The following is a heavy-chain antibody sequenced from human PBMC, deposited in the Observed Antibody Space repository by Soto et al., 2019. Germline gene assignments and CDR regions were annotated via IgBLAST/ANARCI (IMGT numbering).Heavy chain of an antibody. J-gene: IGHJ4*02. CDR2: ISYDGSNK. CDR1: GFTFSHYG. V-gene: IGHV3-30*03. Sequence: QVQLVESGGGVVQPGRSLRLSCAASGFTFSHYGIHWVRQAPGKGLEWLTVISYDGSNKHYADSVKGRFTVSRDNSKNTLYLQMTSLRAEDTAVYSCARYSGKYQGPIDYWGQGTLVTVSS. D-gene: IGHD1-26*01. CDR3: ARYSGKYQGPIDY.